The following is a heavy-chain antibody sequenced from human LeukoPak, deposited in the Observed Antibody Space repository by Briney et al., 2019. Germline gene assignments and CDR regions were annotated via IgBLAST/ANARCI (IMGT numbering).Heavy chain of an antibody. CDR3: ARDVGSESYSYVMDV. V-gene: IGHV1-69*13. Sequence: SVKVSCKASGGTFSTYAVSWVRQAPGQGLQWMGGITPIFGKAKYAQKFQGRVTITADESANTVYMELHSLRSEDTALYYCARDVGSESYSYVMDVWGQGTTVTVSS. J-gene: IGHJ6*02. D-gene: IGHD3-10*01. CDR2: ITPIFGKA. CDR1: GGTFSTYA.